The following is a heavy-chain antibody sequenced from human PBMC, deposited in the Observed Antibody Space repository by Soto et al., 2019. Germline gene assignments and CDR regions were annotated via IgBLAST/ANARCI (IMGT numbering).Heavy chain of an antibody. CDR2: INAGNGNT. J-gene: IGHJ4*02. CDR3: ARAVAVPADFDY. D-gene: IGHD6-19*01. Sequence: QVRLVQSGVEEKKPGASVKVSCKASGYTFTGYAMHWVRQAPGQRLEWMGWINAGNGNTKYSQKFQGRVTITRDTSASTAYMELSSLRSEDTAVYYCARAVAVPADFDYWGQGTLVTVSS. CDR1: GYTFTGYA. V-gene: IGHV1-3*05.